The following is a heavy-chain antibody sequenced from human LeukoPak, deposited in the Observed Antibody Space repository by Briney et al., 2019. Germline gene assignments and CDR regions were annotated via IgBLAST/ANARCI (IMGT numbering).Heavy chain of an antibody. D-gene: IGHD2-2*01. CDR2: IYTSGST. CDR1: GGSISSYY. Sequence: SETLSLTCTVSGGSISSYYWSWIRQPAGKGLEWIGRIYTSGSTSYNPSLKSRVTMSVDTSKNQFSLKLSSVTAADTAVYYCARGDIVVVPAAIGYYYYYMDVWGKGTTVTVSS. V-gene: IGHV4-4*07. J-gene: IGHJ6*03. CDR3: ARGDIVVVPAAIGYYYYYMDV.